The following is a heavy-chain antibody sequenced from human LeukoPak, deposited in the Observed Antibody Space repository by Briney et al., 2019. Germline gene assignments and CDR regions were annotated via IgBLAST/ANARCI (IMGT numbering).Heavy chain of an antibody. J-gene: IGHJ4*02. D-gene: IGHD3-22*01. Sequence: GGSLRLSCAASGFTFSSYSMNWLRQAPGKGLEWVANIKQDGGAKNYVDSVKGRFTISRDNAKNSLYLQMNNLRVEDTAVYYCAKDPLDSSGFPYYFDYWGQGTLVTVSS. CDR1: GFTFSSYS. CDR2: IKQDGGAK. V-gene: IGHV3-7*01. CDR3: AKDPLDSSGFPYYFDY.